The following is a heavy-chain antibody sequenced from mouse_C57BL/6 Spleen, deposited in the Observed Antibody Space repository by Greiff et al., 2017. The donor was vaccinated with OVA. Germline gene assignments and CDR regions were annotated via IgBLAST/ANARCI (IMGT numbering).Heavy chain of an antibody. CDR1: GYTFTDYN. CDR2: INPNNGGT. Sequence: EVQLQQSGPELVKPGASVKIPCKASGYTFTDYNMDWVKQSHGKSLEWIGYINPNNGGTSSNQKFKGKATLTVNKSSSTAYMELRSLTSEDSAVYYCARSVTTVVAKDYWGQGTTLTVAS. D-gene: IGHD1-1*01. V-gene: IGHV1-22*01. CDR3: ARSVTTVVAKDY. J-gene: IGHJ2*01.